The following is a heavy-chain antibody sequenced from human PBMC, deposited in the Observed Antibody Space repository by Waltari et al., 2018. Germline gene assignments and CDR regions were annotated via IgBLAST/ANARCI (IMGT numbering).Heavy chain of an antibody. CDR1: GFAFSDRY. D-gene: IGHD1-1*01. CDR3: TRGRMEPSGTDGDY. V-gene: IGHV3-72*01. Sequence: EVHLVESGGGLVQPGGSLRLSCAASGFAFSDRYMDWVRQAPGKGLEWVARSRNKVNSYTTEYAASVNGRFTVSRDDSRDSLYLQMNSLKTEDTALYYCTRGRMEPSGTDGDYWGQGTLVTVSS. J-gene: IGHJ4*02. CDR2: SRNKVNSYTT.